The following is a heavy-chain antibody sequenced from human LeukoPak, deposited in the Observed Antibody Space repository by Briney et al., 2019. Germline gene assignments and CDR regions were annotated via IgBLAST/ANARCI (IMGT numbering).Heavy chain of an antibody. CDR3: ARGGGGAFDI. CDR2: ISSSSSYI. D-gene: IGHD3-10*01. V-gene: IGHV3-21*01. J-gene: IGHJ3*02. CDR1: GFTFSSYS. Sequence: GGSLRLSCAASGFTFSSYSMNWVRQAPGKGLEWVSSISSSSSYIYYADSVKGRFTISRDNAKNSLYLQMNGLRAEDTAVYYCARGGGGAFDIWGQGTMVTVSS.